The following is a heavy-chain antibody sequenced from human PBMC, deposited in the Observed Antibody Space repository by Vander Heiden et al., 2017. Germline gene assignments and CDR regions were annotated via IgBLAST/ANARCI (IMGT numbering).Heavy chain of an antibody. CDR3: AKGGGWLYYFDF. Sequence: EVQLLESGGGLVQPGGSLRLACAASGFTFSHFAINWVRQAPGKGLEWVSAISASADRKYYADSVRGRFTVSRDNSKNTLYLQMNSLRAEDTAVYYCAKGGGWLYYFDFWGQGTLVTVSS. CDR1: GFTFSHFA. V-gene: IGHV3-23*01. D-gene: IGHD3-16*01. J-gene: IGHJ4*02. CDR2: ISASADRK.